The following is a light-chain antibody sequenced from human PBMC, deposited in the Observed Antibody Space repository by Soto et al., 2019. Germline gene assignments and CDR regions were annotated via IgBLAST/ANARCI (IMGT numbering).Light chain of an antibody. Sequence: EIVMAQSPATLSLSPGERATLSCRASQSVSTNLAWYQQKPGQAPRLLIYGAFTRATGIPARFSGSGSGTEFTLTISSLQSEDFAVYYCQQYNNWPWTFGQGTKVDI. J-gene: IGKJ1*01. CDR1: QSVSTN. CDR2: GAF. CDR3: QQYNNWPWT. V-gene: IGKV3-15*01.